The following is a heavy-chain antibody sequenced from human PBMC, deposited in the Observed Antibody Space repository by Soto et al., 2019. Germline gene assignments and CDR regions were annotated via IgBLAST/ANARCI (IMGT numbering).Heavy chain of an antibody. V-gene: IGHV4-39*01. CDR2: IYYSGST. D-gene: IGHD3-22*01. Sequence: SETLSLTCTVSGGSISSSSYYWGWIRQPPGKGLEWIGSIYYSGSTYYNPSLKSRVTISVDTSKNQFSLKLSSVTAADTAVYYCARHPGMRSGYYYWIQHWGQGTLVTVSS. CDR3: ARHPGMRSGYYYWIQH. CDR1: GGSISSSSYY. J-gene: IGHJ1*01.